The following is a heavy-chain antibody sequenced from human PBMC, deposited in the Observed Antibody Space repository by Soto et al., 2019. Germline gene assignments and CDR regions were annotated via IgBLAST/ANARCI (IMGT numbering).Heavy chain of an antibody. CDR2: ISAYNGNT. CDR1: GYTFTSYG. Sequence: ASVNVSCKASGYTFTSYGISWVRQAPGQGLEWMGWISAYNGNTNYAQKLQGRVTMTTDTSTSTAYMELRSLRSDDTAVYYCARYLLRYYDSSGYSSYGMDVWGQGTTVTVSS. CDR3: ARYLLRYYDSSGYSSYGMDV. J-gene: IGHJ6*02. D-gene: IGHD3-22*01. V-gene: IGHV1-18*01.